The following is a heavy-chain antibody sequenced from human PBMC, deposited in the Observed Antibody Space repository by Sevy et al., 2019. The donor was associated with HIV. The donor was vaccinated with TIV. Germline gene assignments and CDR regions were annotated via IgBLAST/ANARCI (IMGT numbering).Heavy chain of an antibody. J-gene: IGHJ2*01. CDR3: ARGPYYDFWYFDL. CDR2: MSTASSYI. V-gene: IGHV3-21*01. Sequence: GESLKISCAASGFTFSYYSMNWVRQAPGKGLEWVSSMSTASSYIYYADSLKGRVTISRDNAKNSLYLQMNSLRAEDTAVYYCARGPYYDFWYFDLWGRGTLVTVSS. CDR1: GFTFSYYS. D-gene: IGHD3-3*01.